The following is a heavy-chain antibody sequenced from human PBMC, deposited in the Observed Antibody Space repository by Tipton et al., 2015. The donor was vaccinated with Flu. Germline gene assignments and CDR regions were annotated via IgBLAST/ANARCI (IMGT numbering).Heavy chain of an antibody. D-gene: IGHD6-13*01. CDR2: ISSSSSYI. J-gene: IGHJ4*02. V-gene: IGHV3-21*01. CDR1: GFTFSSYS. Sequence: VQLVQSGGGLVKPGGSLRLSCAASGFTFSSYSMNWVRQAPGKGLEWVSSISSSSSYIYYADSVKGRFTISRDNAKNSLYLQMNSLRAEETAVYYCASSGYSSSWYPPYYFDYWGQGTLVTVSS. CDR3: ASSGYSSSWYPPYYFDY.